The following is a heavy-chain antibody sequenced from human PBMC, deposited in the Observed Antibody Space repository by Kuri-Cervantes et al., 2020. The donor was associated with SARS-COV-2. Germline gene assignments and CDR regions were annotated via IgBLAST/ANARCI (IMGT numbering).Heavy chain of an antibody. D-gene: IGHD4-17*01. J-gene: IGHJ4*02. CDR3: ARSRDGDYDPFDY. Sequence: GEALKFSCAASGFTFSSYAMHWVRQAPGKGLEYVSAISSNGGSTYYADSVKGRFTISRDNSKNTLHLQMSSLRAEDTAVYYCARSRDGDYDPFDYWGQGTLVTVSS. CDR2: ISSNGGST. V-gene: IGHV3-64D*06. CDR1: GFTFSSYA.